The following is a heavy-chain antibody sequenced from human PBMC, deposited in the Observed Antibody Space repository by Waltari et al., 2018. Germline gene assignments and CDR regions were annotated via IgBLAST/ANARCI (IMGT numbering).Heavy chain of an antibody. CDR2: ISGSGGST. J-gene: IGHJ4*02. Sequence: EVQLVESGGGLVQPGGALRLPCAASGFTFSSYAMSWVRQAPGKGLEWVSAISGSGGSTYYADSVKGRFTISRDNSKNTLYLQMNSLRAEDTAVYYCAKGKGGWLVFDYWGQGTLVTVSS. V-gene: IGHV3-23*04. CDR3: AKGKGGWLVFDY. D-gene: IGHD6-19*01. CDR1: GFTFSSYA.